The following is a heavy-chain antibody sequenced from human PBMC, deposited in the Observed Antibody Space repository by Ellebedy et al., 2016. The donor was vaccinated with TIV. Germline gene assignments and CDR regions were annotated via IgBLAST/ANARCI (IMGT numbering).Heavy chain of an antibody. CDR3: AIDPRIEVTAGSDDY. V-gene: IGHV3-23*01. J-gene: IGHJ4*02. Sequence: PGGSLRLSCAVSGFTFSSYIMTWVRQGPGKGLEWVSSISTSGHSTLYADSVRGRFTISRDNSKGTLYLQMSSLGAEDTAVYYCAIDPRIEVTAGSDDYWGQGTLVTVSS. CDR2: ISTSGHST. D-gene: IGHD2-21*02. CDR1: GFTFSSYI.